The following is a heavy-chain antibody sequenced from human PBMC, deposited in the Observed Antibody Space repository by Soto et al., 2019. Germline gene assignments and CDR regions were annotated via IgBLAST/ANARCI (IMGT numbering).Heavy chain of an antibody. D-gene: IGHD5-18*01. Sequence: SETLSLTCTVSCGSISSGDYYWSWIRQPPGKGLDWIGYIYYSGSTYYNPSLKSRVTISVDTSNNQFSLKLSSVTAADTAVYYCSRDKGLGYGYGSYFDYWSQGTLVTVSS. CDR2: IYYSGST. CDR1: CGSISSGDYY. V-gene: IGHV4-30-4*01. CDR3: SRDKGLGYGYGSYFDY. J-gene: IGHJ4*02.